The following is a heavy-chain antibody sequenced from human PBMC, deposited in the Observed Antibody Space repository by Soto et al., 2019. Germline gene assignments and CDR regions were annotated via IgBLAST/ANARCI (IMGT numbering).Heavy chain of an antibody. CDR1: GYTFTSYD. V-gene: IGHV1-8*01. D-gene: IGHD5-18*01. J-gene: IGHJ6*02. Sequence: ASVKVSCKASGYTFTSYDINWVRQATGQGLEWMGWMNPNSGNTGYAQKFQGRVTMTRNTSISTAYMELSSLRSEDTAVYYCARCIQGDYYYGMDVWSQGTTVTVSS. CDR2: MNPNSGNT. CDR3: ARCIQGDYYYGMDV.